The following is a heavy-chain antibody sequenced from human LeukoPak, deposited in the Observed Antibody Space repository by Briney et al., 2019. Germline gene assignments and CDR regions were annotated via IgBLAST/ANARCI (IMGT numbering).Heavy chain of an antibody. V-gene: IGHV1-18*01. CDR3: ATEFHRGNSPFDY. J-gene: IGHJ4*02. CDR1: GYTFTSFG. Sequence: GASVKVSCKASGYTFTSFGISWVRQAPGQGLEWMGRIDTYNGNTNYAQKLQGRVTMTTDKSTNTAYVELRSLRSDDTAVYYCATEFHRGNSPFDYWGQGTLVTVSS. CDR2: IDTYNGNT. D-gene: IGHD4-23*01.